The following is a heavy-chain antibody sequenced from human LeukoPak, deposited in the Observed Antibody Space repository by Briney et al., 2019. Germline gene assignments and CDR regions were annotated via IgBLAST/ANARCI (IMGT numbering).Heavy chain of an antibody. CDR3: VREGEWALPFDY. Sequence: SETLSLTCTVSGGSISTTSYSWGWIRQPPGKGLEWIGSIYYSGSTYYNPSLKSRVTISVDTSKNQFSLKLSSVIAADTAVYFCVREGEWALPFDYWGQGTLVTVSS. V-gene: IGHV4-39*01. D-gene: IGHD3-16*01. J-gene: IGHJ4*02. CDR1: GGSISTTSYS. CDR2: IYYSGST.